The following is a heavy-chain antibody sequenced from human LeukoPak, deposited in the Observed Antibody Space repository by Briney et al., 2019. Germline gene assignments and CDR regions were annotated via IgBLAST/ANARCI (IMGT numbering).Heavy chain of an antibody. J-gene: IGHJ4*02. CDR3: ASRITIFGVVAYFDY. CDR2: IYYSGST. Sequence: PSETLSLTCTVSGGSISSSSYYWGWIRQPPGKGLEWIGSIYYSGSTYYNPSLKSRVTISVDTSKNQFPLKLSSVTAADTAVYYCASRITIFGVVAYFDYWGQGTLVTVSS. D-gene: IGHD3-3*01. CDR1: GGSISSSSYY. V-gene: IGHV4-39*01.